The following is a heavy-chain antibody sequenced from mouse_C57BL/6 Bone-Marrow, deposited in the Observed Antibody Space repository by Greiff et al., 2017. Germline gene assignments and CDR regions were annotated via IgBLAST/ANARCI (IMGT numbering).Heavy chain of an antibody. Sequence: VQLQQSGPELVKPGASVKISCKASGYTFTDYYMNWVKQSHGKSLEWIGDINPNNGGTSYNQKFKGKATLTVDKSSSTAYMELRRLTSEDSAVYYCARYDGYLDYWGQGTTLTVSS. V-gene: IGHV1-26*01. CDR2: INPNNGGT. CDR1: GYTFTDYY. CDR3: ARYDGYLDY. D-gene: IGHD1-1*02. J-gene: IGHJ2*01.